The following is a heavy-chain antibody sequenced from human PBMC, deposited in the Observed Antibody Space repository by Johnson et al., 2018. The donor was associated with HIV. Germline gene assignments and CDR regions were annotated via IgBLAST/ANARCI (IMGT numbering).Heavy chain of an antibody. D-gene: IGHD2-15*01. CDR1: GFTFSSYP. CDR3: ARGLGNSRTWYLNDAFDI. Sequence: QVQLVESGGGVVQPGRSLRLSCAASGFTFSSYPMHWVRQAPGKGLEWVAVIRSDGSNKYYVDYVKGRFTISRDNAKNTLYLQMNSLRAEDTAWYYCARGLGNSRTWYLNDAFDIWGQGTLVTVSS. V-gene: IGHV3-33*08. CDR2: IRSDGSNK. J-gene: IGHJ3*02.